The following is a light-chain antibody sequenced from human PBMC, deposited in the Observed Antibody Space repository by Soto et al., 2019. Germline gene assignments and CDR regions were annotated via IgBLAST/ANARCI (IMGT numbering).Light chain of an antibody. J-gene: IGKJ3*01. CDR3: HQYGSSPFT. Sequence: EVVVTQSPATLYLSPGERATLSCRANQIFSAKSLAWYQQKPGQAPRHLIYGASSRATGIPDRFSGSGPGTDFTLTFSRLEPEDYAVFYCHQYGSSPFTFGPGNKVDIK. CDR2: GAS. CDR1: QIFSAKS. V-gene: IGKV3-20*01.